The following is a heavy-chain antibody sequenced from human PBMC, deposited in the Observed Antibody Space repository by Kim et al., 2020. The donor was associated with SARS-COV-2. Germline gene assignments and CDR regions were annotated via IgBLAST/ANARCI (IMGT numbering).Heavy chain of an antibody. V-gene: IGHV3-21*04. D-gene: IGHD3-10*01. J-gene: IGHJ5*02. CDR2: ISSSSSYI. CDR3: AREVGVLLWFGELYGGWFDP. Sequence: GGSLRLSCAASGFSFSSYSMNWVRQAPGKGLEWVSSISSSSSYIYYADSLKGRFTISRDNAKNSLYLQMNSLRAEDTAVYYCAREVGVLLWFGELYGGWFDPWGQGTLVTVSS. CDR1: GFSFSSYS.